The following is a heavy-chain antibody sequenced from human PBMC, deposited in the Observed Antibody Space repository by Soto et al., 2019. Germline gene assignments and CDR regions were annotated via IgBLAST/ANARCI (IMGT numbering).Heavy chain of an antibody. J-gene: IGHJ6*01. CDR2: ISSSSTYI. Sequence: EVQLVESGGGLVKPGGSLRLSCAASGFTSSSYSMDWVRQAPGKGLEWVSSISSSSTYIHYADSVKGRFTISRDNAKNALYLQMNTQSAEDTAVYYCASQTSGYYYYGRDVWGQGTTVTF. V-gene: IGHV3-21*01. CDR3: ASQTSGYYYYGRDV. CDR1: GFTSSSYS.